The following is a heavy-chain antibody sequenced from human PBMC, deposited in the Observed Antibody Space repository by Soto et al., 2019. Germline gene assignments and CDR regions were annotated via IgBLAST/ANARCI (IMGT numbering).Heavy chain of an antibody. V-gene: IGHV3-30-3*01. D-gene: IGHD5-12*01. CDR2: ISYDGSNK. Sequence: PGGSLRLSCAASGFTFSSYAMHWVRQAPGKGLEWVAVISYDGSNKYYADSVKGRFTISRDNSKNTLYLQMNSLRAEDTAVYYCARGEWLQSSMDVWGQGTTVTVSS. CDR3: ARGEWLQSSMDV. CDR1: GFTFSSYA. J-gene: IGHJ6*02.